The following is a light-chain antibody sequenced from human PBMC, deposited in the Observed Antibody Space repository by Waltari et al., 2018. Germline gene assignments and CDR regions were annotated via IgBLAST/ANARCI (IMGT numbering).Light chain of an antibody. CDR1: SSDVGGYDL. CDR3: TSYAGSNNLP. CDR2: EVK. J-gene: IGLJ2*01. V-gene: IGLV2-8*01. Sequence: QSALTQPPPASGSLGQSVAISSPGTSSDVGGYDLVACYQQHPGKAPTLIISEVKKRHSGVPYRFSGSKSGHTASLTVSGLQAEDEADYYCTSYAGSNNLPFGGGTKLTVL.